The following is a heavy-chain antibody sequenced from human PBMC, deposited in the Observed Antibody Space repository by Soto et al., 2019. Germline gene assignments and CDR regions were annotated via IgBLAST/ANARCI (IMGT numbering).Heavy chain of an antibody. V-gene: IGHV3-23*01. Sequence: GGSLRVSCATSGFTFRHYAMSWVRQAPGKGLEWVSGISGGGNSAYYADSVKGRFTISRDNSKNTLFLQINSLRAEDSAVYYCANSPTRWFVDITSNSGMDLLGLGTTVT. CDR3: ANSPTRWFVDITSNSGMDL. D-gene: IGHD5-12*01. J-gene: IGHJ6*02. CDR2: ISGGGNSA. CDR1: GFTFRHYA.